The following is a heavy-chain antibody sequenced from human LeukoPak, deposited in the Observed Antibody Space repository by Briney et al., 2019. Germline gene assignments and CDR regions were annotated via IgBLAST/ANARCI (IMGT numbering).Heavy chain of an antibody. V-gene: IGHV4-39*01. Sequence: SETLSLTCTVSGGSISSSSYYWGWIRQPPGKGLEWIGNIYYSGSTYCNPSLKSRVTISVDTSKNQFSLKLSSVTAADTAVYYCARPQLLWFGEVAEAFGIWGQGTMVTVSS. CDR3: ARPQLLWFGEVAEAFGI. CDR2: IYYSGST. J-gene: IGHJ3*02. D-gene: IGHD3-10*01. CDR1: GGSISSSSYY.